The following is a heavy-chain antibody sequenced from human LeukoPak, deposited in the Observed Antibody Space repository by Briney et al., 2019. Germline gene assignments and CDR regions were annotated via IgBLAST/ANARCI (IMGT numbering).Heavy chain of an antibody. CDR1: GFTFSSYA. D-gene: IGHD3-22*01. V-gene: IGHV3-23*01. CDR2: IGVSGCST. J-gene: IGHJ4*02. CDR3: AKASKRYYYDSSGYFIFDY. Sequence: GGSLRLSCAASGFTFSSYAMSWVRQAPGKGLEGVSVIGVSGCSTYYADSVKCRFTISRDNSKNTLYLQMNSLRAEDTAVYYCAKASKRYYYDSSGYFIFDYWGQGTLVTVSS.